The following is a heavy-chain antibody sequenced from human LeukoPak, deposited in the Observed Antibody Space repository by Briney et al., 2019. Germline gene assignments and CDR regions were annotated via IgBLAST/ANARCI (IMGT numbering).Heavy chain of an antibody. Sequence: SETLSLTCTVSGDSISSSSYYWGWIRQPPGKGLEWIGYIYYSGSTNYNPSLKSRVTISVDTSKNQFSLKLSSVTAADTAVYYCARIRITIFGVAKHYFDYWGQGTLVTVSS. D-gene: IGHD3-3*01. CDR2: IYYSGST. J-gene: IGHJ4*02. CDR3: ARIRITIFGVAKHYFDY. V-gene: IGHV4-61*05. CDR1: GDSISSSSYY.